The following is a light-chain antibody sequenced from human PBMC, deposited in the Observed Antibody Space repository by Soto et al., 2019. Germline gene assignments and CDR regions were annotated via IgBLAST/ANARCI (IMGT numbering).Light chain of an antibody. Sequence: ETVMTQSPATLSVSPGERATLSCRASQSVSSSLAWYQHKPGQAPRLLIYGASTGATGIPARFSGSGSGTYFTLTISSRQSEDFAVYYCQQYYNWPWTFGQGTKVEIK. CDR3: QQYYNWPWT. CDR1: QSVSSS. CDR2: GAS. V-gene: IGKV3-15*01. J-gene: IGKJ1*01.